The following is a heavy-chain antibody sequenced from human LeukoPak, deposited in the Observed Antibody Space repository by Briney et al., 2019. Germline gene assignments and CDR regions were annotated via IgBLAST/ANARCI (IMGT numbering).Heavy chain of an antibody. CDR1: GFTFSSYA. V-gene: IGHV3-23*01. CDR3: ARDSRGYSYGPNTDY. D-gene: IGHD5-18*01. J-gene: IGHJ4*02. Sequence: GGSLRLSCAASGFTFSSYAMSWVRQAPGKGLEWVSTVGGSGTNTFFADSVKGRFTISRDNSKNSLHLQMNSLRAEDTAIYYCARDSRGYSYGPNTDYWGQGTLVTVSS. CDR2: VGGSGTNT.